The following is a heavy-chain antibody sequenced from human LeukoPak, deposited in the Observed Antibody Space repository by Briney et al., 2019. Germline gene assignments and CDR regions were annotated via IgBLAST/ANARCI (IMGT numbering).Heavy chain of an antibody. CDR1: GGSISSGSYY. CDR3: AREGIAARSK. CDR2: IYTSGST. V-gene: IGHV4-61*02. J-gene: IGHJ4*02. Sequence: SQTLSLTCTVSGGSISSGSYYWSCIRQPAGKGLEWIGRIYTSGSTNYNPSLKSRVTISVDTSKNQFSLKLSSVTAADTAVYYCAREGIAARSKWGQGTLVTVSS. D-gene: IGHD6-6*01.